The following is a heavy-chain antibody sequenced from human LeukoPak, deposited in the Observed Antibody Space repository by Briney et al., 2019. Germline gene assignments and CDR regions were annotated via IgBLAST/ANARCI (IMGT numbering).Heavy chain of an antibody. Sequence: SETLSLTCSVSGGSIISYYWSWIRQPPGKGLEWIGYIYYTGSTNSNPSLKSRVTISVDTCKDQYSLRLTSVTAADTAVYYCARGYYYDYSGPDFDYWGQGALVTVSS. CDR3: ARGYYYDYSGPDFDY. CDR2: IYYTGST. J-gene: IGHJ4*02. V-gene: IGHV4-59*01. D-gene: IGHD3-22*01. CDR1: GGSIISYY.